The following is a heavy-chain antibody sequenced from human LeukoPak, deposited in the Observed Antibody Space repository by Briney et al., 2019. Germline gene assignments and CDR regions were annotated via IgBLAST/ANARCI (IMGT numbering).Heavy chain of an antibody. CDR3: ARVSGLGSYYDSSGYPDY. D-gene: IGHD3-22*01. Sequence: PGGSLRLSRAASGFTFDDYGMSWVRQAPGKGLEWVSGINWNGGSTGYADSVKGRFTISRDNAKNSLYLQMNSLRAEDTALYYCARVSGLGSYYDSSGYPDYWGQGTLVTVSS. CDR1: GFTFDDYG. J-gene: IGHJ4*02. V-gene: IGHV3-20*04. CDR2: INWNGGST.